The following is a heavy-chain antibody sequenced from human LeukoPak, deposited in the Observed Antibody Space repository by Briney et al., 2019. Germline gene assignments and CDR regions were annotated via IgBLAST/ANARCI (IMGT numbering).Heavy chain of an antibody. CDR1: GFTFRSYS. CDR2: ITTSGSIK. D-gene: IGHD1-26*01. J-gene: IGHJ4*02. V-gene: IGHV3-48*01. CDR3: ATVRGSSLSVSYSDY. Sequence: GGSLRLSCAASGFTFRSYSMHWVRQAPGKGLEWVSYITTSGSIKYYADSVRGRFTVSRDNAKNSLYLQMDSLRIEDTAVYYCATVRGSSLSVSYSDYWGQGTLVTVSS.